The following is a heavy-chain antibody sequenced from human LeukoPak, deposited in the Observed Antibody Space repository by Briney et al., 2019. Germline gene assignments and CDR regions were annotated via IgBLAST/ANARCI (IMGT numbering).Heavy chain of an antibody. CDR3: AKVPITMIVVVITGYYFDY. J-gene: IGHJ4*02. Sequence: GGSLRLSCAASGFTFSSYAMSWVRQAPGKGLEWVSAISGSGGSTYYADSVKGRFTISRDNSKNTQYLQMNSLRAEDTAVYYCAKVPITMIVVVITGYYFDYWGQGTLVTVSS. V-gene: IGHV3-23*01. CDR2: ISGSGGST. D-gene: IGHD3-22*01. CDR1: GFTFSSYA.